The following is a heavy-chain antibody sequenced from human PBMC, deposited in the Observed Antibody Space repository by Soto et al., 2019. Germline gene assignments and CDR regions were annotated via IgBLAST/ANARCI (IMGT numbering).Heavy chain of an antibody. Sequence: GGSLRLSCAASGFTFSSYAMHWVRQAPGKGLEWVAVISYDGSNKYYADSVKGRFTISRDNSKNTLYLQMNSLRAEDTAVYYCARGLSSPEYYYYYGMDVWGQGTTVTVSS. V-gene: IGHV3-30-3*01. CDR2: ISYDGSNK. CDR3: ARGLSSPEYYYYYGMDV. D-gene: IGHD2-15*01. J-gene: IGHJ6*02. CDR1: GFTFSSYA.